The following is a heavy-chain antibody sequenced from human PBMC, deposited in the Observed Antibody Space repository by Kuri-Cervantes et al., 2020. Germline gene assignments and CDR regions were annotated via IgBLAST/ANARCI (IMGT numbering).Heavy chain of an antibody. Sequence: GSLRLSCAAPGFTFSNYWMSWVRQAPGKGLEWVAFIRNDGNYKYYADSVKGRFTISRDNSKNTLYLQMNSLRAEDTAVYYCAKTGGSCSSTTCHGDYWGQGTLVTVSS. J-gene: IGHJ4*02. CDR3: AKTGGSCSSTTCHGDY. D-gene: IGHD2-2*01. CDR1: GFTFSNYW. CDR2: IRNDGNYK. V-gene: IGHV3-30*02.